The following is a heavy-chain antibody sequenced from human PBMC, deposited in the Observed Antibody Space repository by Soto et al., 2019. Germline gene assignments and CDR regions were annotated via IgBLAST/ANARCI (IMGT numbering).Heavy chain of an antibody. V-gene: IGHV1-69*02. D-gene: IGHD3-10*01. CDR1: GGTFSSYT. J-gene: IGHJ6*02. CDR2: IIPILGIA. Sequence: QVQLVQSGAEVKKPGSSVKVSCKASGGTFSSYTISWVRQAPGQGLEWMGRIIPILGIANYEQKLQGRVTITADKSTSTAYMELSSLRSEDTAVYYCARQSTGSGFLWFGVYGMHVWGQGTTVTVSS. CDR3: ARQSTGSGFLWFGVYGMHV.